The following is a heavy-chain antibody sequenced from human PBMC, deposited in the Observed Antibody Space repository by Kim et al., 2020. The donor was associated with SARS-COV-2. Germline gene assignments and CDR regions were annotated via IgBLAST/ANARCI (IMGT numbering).Heavy chain of an antibody. V-gene: IGHV3-48*03. Sequence: GGSLRLSCEASGFTFSSYEMKWVRQAPGKGLEWISYISSSGTTIYYADSVKGRFTISRDNAENSLYLQMNSLRAEDTALYYCATFFPGQSGSFRPYWY. D-gene: IGHD3-3*01. J-gene: IGHJ2*01. CDR2: ISSSGTTI. CDR1: GFTFSSYE. CDR3: ATFFPGQSGSFRPYWY.